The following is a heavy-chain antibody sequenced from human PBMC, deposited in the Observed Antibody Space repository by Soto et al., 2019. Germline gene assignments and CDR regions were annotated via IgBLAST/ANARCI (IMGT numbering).Heavy chain of an antibody. J-gene: IGHJ5*01. CDR2: MNPNSGKT. Sequence: QVQLEQSGAEVKTPGASVKVSCKASGYTFASYDINWVRQAPGQGLEWMAWMNPNSGKTNYAQKFQGRLTMTRDTALSIAHMELSGLRNEDTAVYYCARSNGYTFNWLDSWGQGTLVIVSA. D-gene: IGHD6-13*01. CDR1: GYTFASYD. CDR3: ARSNGYTFNWLDS. V-gene: IGHV1-8*01.